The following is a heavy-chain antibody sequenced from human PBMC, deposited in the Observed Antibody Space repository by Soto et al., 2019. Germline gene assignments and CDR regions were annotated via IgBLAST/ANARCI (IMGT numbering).Heavy chain of an antibody. V-gene: IGHV4-4*02. CDR1: SGSISSSNW. Sequence: SETLSLTCAVSSGSISSSNWWSWVRQPPGKGLEWIGEIYHSGSTNYNPSLKSRVTISVDKSKNQFSLKLSSVTAADTAVYYCARYIVVVAASHGGAFDIWGQGTMVTVSS. D-gene: IGHD2-15*01. J-gene: IGHJ3*02. CDR3: ARYIVVVAASHGGAFDI. CDR2: IYHSGST.